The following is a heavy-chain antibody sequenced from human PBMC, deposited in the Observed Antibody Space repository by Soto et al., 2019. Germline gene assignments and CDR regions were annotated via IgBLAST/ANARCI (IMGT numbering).Heavy chain of an antibody. J-gene: IGHJ6*02. CDR2: IYPGDSDT. Sequence: GESLKISCKGSGYSFTSYWIGWVRQMPGKGLEWMGIIYPGDSDTRYSPSFQGQVTISADKSISTAYLQWSSLKASDVDLFYCARQVDYYYCGIDIWGQGTTVTLSS. CDR3: ARQVDYYYCGIDI. V-gene: IGHV5-51*01. CDR1: GYSFTSYW.